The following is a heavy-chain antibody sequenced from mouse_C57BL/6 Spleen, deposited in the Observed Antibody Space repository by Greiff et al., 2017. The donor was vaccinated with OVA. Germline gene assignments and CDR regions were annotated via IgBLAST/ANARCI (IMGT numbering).Heavy chain of an antibody. Sequence: EVHLVESGGGLVKPGGSLKLSCAASGFTFSDYGMHWVRQAPEKGLEWVAYISGGSSTIYYADTVKGRFTISRDNAKNTLFLQMTSLRSEDTAMYYCARVELRFYYFDYWGQGTTLTVSS. D-gene: IGHD1-1*01. CDR1: GFTFSDYG. CDR3: ARVELRFYYFDY. J-gene: IGHJ2*01. V-gene: IGHV5-17*01. CDR2: ISGGSSTI.